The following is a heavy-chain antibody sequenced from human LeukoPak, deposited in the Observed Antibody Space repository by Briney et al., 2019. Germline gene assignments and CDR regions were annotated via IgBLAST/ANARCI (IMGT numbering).Heavy chain of an antibody. CDR3: ARAAGSGSDY. D-gene: IGHD3-10*01. V-gene: IGHV1-69*04. CDR1: GGTFSSYA. CDR2: IIPILGIA. Sequence: SVNVSCKASGGTFSSYAISWVRQAPGQGLEWMGRIIPILGIANYAQKFQGRVTITADKSTSTAYMELSSLRSEDTAVYYCARAAGSGSDYWGQGTLVTVSS. J-gene: IGHJ4*02.